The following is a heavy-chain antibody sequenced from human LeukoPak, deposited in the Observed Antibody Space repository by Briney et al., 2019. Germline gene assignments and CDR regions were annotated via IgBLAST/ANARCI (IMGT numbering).Heavy chain of an antibody. CDR2: ISYDGSNK. V-gene: IGHV3-30*14. Sequence: GGSLRLSCAASGFTFSSYAMHWVRQAPGKGLEWVAVISYDGSNKYYADSVKGRFSISRDTYGSTLYLQMNSLTTADTAVYYCARGGAPFDYWGQGTQVAV. CDR3: ARGGAPFDY. D-gene: IGHD1-26*01. J-gene: IGHJ4*02. CDR1: GFTFSSYA.